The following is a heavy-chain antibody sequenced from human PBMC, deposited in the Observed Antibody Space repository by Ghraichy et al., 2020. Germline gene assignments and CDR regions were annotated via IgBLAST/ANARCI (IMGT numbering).Heavy chain of an antibody. Sequence: SEPLSLTCTVSGGSISSYYWSWIRQPPGKGLEWIGYIYYSGSTNYNPSLKSRVTISVDTSKNQFSLKLSSVTAADTAVYYCARMDFWSGYYFDYWGQGTLVTVSS. CDR1: GGSISSYY. V-gene: IGHV4-59*01. CDR3: ARMDFWSGYYFDY. CDR2: IYYSGST. D-gene: IGHD3-3*01. J-gene: IGHJ4*02.